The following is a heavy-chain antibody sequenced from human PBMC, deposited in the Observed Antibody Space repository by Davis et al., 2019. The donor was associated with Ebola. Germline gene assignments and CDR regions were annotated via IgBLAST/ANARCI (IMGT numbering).Heavy chain of an antibody. CDR3: ARGRYYDFWSSAFDI. CDR1: GGSVSSGSNY. Sequence: MPSETLSLTCTVSGGSVSSGSNYWSWIRQPPGKELEWIGYIYYSRSTNYNPSLKSRVTISVDTSKNQFSLKLSSVTAADTAVYYCARGRYYDFWSSAFDIWGQGTMVTVSS. D-gene: IGHD3-3*01. J-gene: IGHJ3*02. CDR2: IYYSRST. V-gene: IGHV4-61*01.